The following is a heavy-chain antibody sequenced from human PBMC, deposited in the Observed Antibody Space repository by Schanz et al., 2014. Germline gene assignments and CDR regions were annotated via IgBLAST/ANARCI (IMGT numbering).Heavy chain of an antibody. V-gene: IGHV3-33*08. J-gene: IGHJ6*03. CDR1: GFVFRTFA. CDR3: ARDHQWLARYYMDV. CDR2: IWYDGSNE. Sequence: VQLLESGGTVVQPGGSLRVSCAASGFVFRTFAMYWVRQAPGKGLEWVALIWYDGSNEYYADSVKGRFTISRDNPKKTLYLQMNSLRAEDTAVYYCARDHQWLARYYMDVWGKGTTVTVSS. D-gene: IGHD6-19*01.